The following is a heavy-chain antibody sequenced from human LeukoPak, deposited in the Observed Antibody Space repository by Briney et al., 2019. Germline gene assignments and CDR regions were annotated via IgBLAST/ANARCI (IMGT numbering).Heavy chain of an antibody. V-gene: IGHV3-7*01. CDR3: AKEAIVGTRHFDY. D-gene: IGHD1-26*01. J-gene: IGHJ4*02. CDR2: IKQDGSEK. Sequence: GGSLRLSCAASGFTFSSYWMSWVRQAPGKGLEWVANIKQDGSEKYYVDSVKGRFTISRDNAKNSLYLQMNSLRAEDTAVYYCAKEAIVGTRHFDYWGQGTLVTVSS. CDR1: GFTFSSYW.